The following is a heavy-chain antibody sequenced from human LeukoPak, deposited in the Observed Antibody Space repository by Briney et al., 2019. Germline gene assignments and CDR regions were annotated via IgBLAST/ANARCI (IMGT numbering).Heavy chain of an antibody. J-gene: IGHJ4*02. CDR1: GGSSSSYY. CDR3: ARRVTGRGTYYFDY. CDR2: IYYSGST. Sequence: SETLSLTCTVSGGSSSSYYWSWIRQPPGKGLEWIGYIYYSGSTNYNPALKSRVTISLDTSKNQFSPKLNSVTAADTAVYYCARRVTGRGTYYFDYWGQGTLVTVSS. V-gene: IGHV4-59*08. D-gene: IGHD3-16*01.